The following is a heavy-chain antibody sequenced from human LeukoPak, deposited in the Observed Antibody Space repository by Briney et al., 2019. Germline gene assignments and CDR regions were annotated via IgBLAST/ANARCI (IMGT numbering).Heavy chain of an antibody. CDR1: GGSISSNGYY. J-gene: IGHJ4*02. Sequence: SETLSLTCSVSGGSISSNGYYWGWIRQPPGKGLEWIGAIYYSGSAYYNPSLKSRVTISVDTSKNQFSLRLTSVTAADTAVYYCARGQGGNYYLNYFDYWGQGALVAVSS. CDR2: IYYSGSA. D-gene: IGHD1-26*01. V-gene: IGHV4-39*07. CDR3: ARGQGGNYYLNYFDY.